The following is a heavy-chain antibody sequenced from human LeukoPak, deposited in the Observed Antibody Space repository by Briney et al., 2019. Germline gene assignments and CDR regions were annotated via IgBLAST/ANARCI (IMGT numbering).Heavy chain of an antibody. CDR1: GGSFSGYY. D-gene: IGHD6-13*01. Sequence: SETLSLTCAVYGGSFSGYYWSWIRQPPGKGLEWIGEINHSGSTNYNPSLKSRVTISVDTSKNQFSLKLSSVTAADTAVYYCARELALAAAGSEYYFDYWGQGTLVTVSS. CDR2: INHSGST. V-gene: IGHV4-34*01. J-gene: IGHJ4*02. CDR3: ARELALAAAGSEYYFDY.